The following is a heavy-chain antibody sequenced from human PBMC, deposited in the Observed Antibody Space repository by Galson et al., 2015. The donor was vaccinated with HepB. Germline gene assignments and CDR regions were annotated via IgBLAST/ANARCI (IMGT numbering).Heavy chain of an antibody. Sequence: SLRLSCAASGFTFNHYGMNWVRQAPGKGLEWVSSVTGSSSFLQYADSVKGRFTISRDNANNSLFLQMNSLRAEDSAVYYCARDLKAGGYNHGTNWFDPWGQGTLVPVSS. J-gene: IGHJ5*02. CDR3: ARDLKAGGYNHGTNWFDP. CDR2: VTGSSSFL. V-gene: IGHV3-21*01. D-gene: IGHD5-18*01. CDR1: GFTFNHYG.